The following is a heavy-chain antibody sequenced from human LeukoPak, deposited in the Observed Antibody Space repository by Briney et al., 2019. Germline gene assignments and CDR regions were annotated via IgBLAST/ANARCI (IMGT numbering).Heavy chain of an antibody. J-gene: IGHJ5*02. CDR1: GFTFSSYS. CDR2: INSSSSNI. CDR3: AGLNLGYCSGGSCPDWFDP. D-gene: IGHD2-15*01. V-gene: IGHV3-21*01. Sequence: GGSLRLSCAASGFTFSSYSMNWVRQAPGKGLEWVSSINSSSSNIYYAESVKGRFTISRDNAKNSLYLQMNSLRAEDTAVYYCAGLNLGYCSGGSCPDWFDPWGQGTLVTVSS.